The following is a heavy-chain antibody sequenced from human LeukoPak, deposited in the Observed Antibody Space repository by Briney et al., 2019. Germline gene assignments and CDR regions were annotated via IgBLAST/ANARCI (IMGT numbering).Heavy chain of an antibody. D-gene: IGHD1-26*01. Sequence: SQTLSLTCAISGDSVSSNSAAWNWIRQSPSRGLEWLGRTYYRSKWYNDYAVSVKSRITINPDTSKNQFSLQLNSVTPEDTAVYYCARVTYSGTYFGAAPPRPNDYWGQGTLVAVSS. CDR3: ARVTYSGTYFGAAPPRPNDY. CDR2: TYYRSKWYN. V-gene: IGHV6-1*01. J-gene: IGHJ4*02. CDR1: GDSVSSNSAA.